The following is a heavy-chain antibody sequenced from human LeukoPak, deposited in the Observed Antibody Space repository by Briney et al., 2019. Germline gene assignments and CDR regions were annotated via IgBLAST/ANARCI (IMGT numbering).Heavy chain of an antibody. V-gene: IGHV3-7*03. CDR1: XFSFXXXX. Sequence: PGGSLRLSCAASXFSFXXXXXDXVXQAPGKGLEWVANIKHDGSEKNCLDSVKGRFTISRDNAQNSLYLQMNGLRVEDSAVYYCTRRLDDWGQGTLVTVSS. CDR2: IKHDGSEK. J-gene: IGHJ4*02. CDR3: TRRLDD. D-gene: IGHD3-16*01.